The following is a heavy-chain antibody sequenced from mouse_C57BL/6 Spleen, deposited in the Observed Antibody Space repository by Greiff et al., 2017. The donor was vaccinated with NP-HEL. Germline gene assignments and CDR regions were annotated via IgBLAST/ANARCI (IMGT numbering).Heavy chain of an antibody. CDR2: IDPETGGT. V-gene: IGHV1-15*01. CDR3: TREDWDRDY. D-gene: IGHD4-1*01. J-gene: IGHJ2*01. CDR1: GYTFTDYE. Sequence: QVQLQQSGAELVRPGASVTLSCKASGYTFTDYEMHWVKQTPVHGLEWIGAIDPETGGTAYTQKFKGKAILTADKSSSTAYMELRSLTSEDSAVYYCTREDWDRDYWGQGTTLTVSS.